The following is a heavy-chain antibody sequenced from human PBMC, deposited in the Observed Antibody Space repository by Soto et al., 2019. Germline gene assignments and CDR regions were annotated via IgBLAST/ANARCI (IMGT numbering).Heavy chain of an antibody. CDR1: GYTFTGYY. J-gene: IGHJ6*02. CDR2: INPNSGGT. D-gene: IGHD1-1*01. Sequence: ASVKVSCKASGYTFTGYYMHWLRQAPGQGFEWMGWINPNSGGTNYAQKFQGWVTMTRDTSISTAYMELSRLRSDDTAVYYCARDIASVQLETGDGMDVWGQGTTVTVSS. V-gene: IGHV1-2*04. CDR3: ARDIASVQLETGDGMDV.